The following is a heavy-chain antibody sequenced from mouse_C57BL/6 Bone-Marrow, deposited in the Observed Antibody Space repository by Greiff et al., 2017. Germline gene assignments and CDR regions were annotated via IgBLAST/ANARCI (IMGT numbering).Heavy chain of an antibody. CDR2: IFPGSGST. CDR1: GYTFTDYY. V-gene: IGHV1-75*01. J-gene: IGHJ2*01. Sequence: VQLQQSGPELVKPGASVKISCKASGYTFTDYYINWVKQRPGQGLEWIGWIFPGSGSTYYNEKFTGKATLTVDKSSSTAYMLLSSLTSEDSAVYFCARAVPHYYGSSDYWGQGTTRTVSS. D-gene: IGHD1-1*01. CDR3: ARAVPHYYGSSDY.